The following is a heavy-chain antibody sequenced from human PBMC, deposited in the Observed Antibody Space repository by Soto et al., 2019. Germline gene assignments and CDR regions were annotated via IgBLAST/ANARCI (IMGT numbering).Heavy chain of an antibody. CDR3: ASDPQYRTLTGYTYYFDF. Sequence: ASVKVSCKASGDSFTYYAMHWVRQAPGQRLEWMGWIDVGSGATKYSQKFQGRVTITRDTSASTANMELSSLRSEDTAVYYCASDPQYRTLTGYTYYFDFWGQGTQVTVSS. D-gene: IGHD3-9*01. CDR1: GDSFTYYA. J-gene: IGHJ4*02. V-gene: IGHV1-3*01. CDR2: IDVGSGAT.